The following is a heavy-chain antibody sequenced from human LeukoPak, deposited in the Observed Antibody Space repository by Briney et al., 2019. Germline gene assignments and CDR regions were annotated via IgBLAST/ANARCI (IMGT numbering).Heavy chain of an antibody. CDR3: ARITTVTTWRYYYYYMDV. J-gene: IGHJ6*03. CDR1: GGSFSGYY. V-gene: IGHV4-34*01. Sequence: SETLSLTCAVYGGSFSGYYWSWIRQPPGKGLEWIGEINHSGSTNYNPSLKSRVTISVDTSKNQFSLKLSSVTAADTAVYYCARITTVTTWRYYYYYMDVWGKGTTVTISS. CDR2: INHSGST. D-gene: IGHD4-17*01.